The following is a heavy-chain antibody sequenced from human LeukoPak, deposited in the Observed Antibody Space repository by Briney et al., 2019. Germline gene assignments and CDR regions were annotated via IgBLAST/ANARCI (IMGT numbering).Heavy chain of an antibody. J-gene: IGHJ6*04. V-gene: IGHV3-74*01. CDR2: IEGDGTGT. CDR3: NRDYYNRMDV. CDR1: GFTFSDNW. Sequence: PGGSLRLSCAASGFTFSDNWMHWVRQAPGKGLVWVSRIEGDGTGTVYADSVKGRFTISRDNAKNTLYLQMNSLRAEDTAVYYCNRDYYNRMDVWGKGTTVTVSS.